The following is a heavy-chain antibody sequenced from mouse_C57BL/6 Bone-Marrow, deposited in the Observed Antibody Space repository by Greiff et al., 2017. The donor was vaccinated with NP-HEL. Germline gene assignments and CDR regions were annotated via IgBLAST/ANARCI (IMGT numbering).Heavy chain of an antibody. J-gene: IGHJ4*01. CDR1: GFTFSDYY. D-gene: IGHD2-4*01. Sequence: EVQRVESEGGLVQPGSSMKLSCTASGFTFSDYYMAWVRQVPETGLEWVANITYDGSSTYYLDSLKSRFIISRDNAKNILYLQMSSLKSEDTATYYCAREGGLRRRTYAMDYWGQGTSVTVSS. V-gene: IGHV5-16*01. CDR3: AREGGLRRRTYAMDY. CDR2: ITYDGSST.